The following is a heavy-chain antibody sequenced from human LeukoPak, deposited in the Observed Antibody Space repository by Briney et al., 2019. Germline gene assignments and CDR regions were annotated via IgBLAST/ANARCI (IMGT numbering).Heavy chain of an antibody. D-gene: IGHD3-10*01. Sequence: PGGSLRLSCAASGFTFSRNWMSWVRQAAGKGREWVANIKQDGSEKKNVDCVKGRFTNTRDNANTSLYLQMNSLRAEDTAVYYCARATPKNMVRGLIMRRESRYYFDYWGQGTLVTVSS. CDR2: IKQDGSEK. J-gene: IGHJ4*02. CDR1: GFTFSRNW. CDR3: ARATPKNMVRGLIMRRESRYYFDY. V-gene: IGHV3-7*03.